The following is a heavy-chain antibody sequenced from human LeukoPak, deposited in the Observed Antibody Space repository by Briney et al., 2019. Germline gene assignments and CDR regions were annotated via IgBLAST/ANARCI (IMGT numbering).Heavy chain of an antibody. CDR1: GGSITSYY. J-gene: IGHJ4*02. CDR3: ARGPRSWYDY. CDR2: INHSGST. D-gene: IGHD6-13*01. Sequence: SETLSLTCSVSGGSITSYYWTWIRQPPGKGLEWIGEINHSGSTNYNPSLKSRVTISVDTSKNQFSLRLSSVTAADTAVYYCARGPRSWYDYWGQGTLVTVSS. V-gene: IGHV4-34*01.